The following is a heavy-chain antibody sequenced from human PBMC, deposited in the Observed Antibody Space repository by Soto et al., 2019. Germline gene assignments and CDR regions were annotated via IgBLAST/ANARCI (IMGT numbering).Heavy chain of an antibody. CDR1: GFTFSSYA. D-gene: IGHD3-22*01. CDR2: ISYDGSNK. CDR3: ARGLRNYYDRSGLHY. Sequence: PGGSLRLSCAASGFTFSSYAMHWVRQAPGKGLEWVAIISYDGSNKYYGDSVKGRITISRDNSENTLYLQMNSLRAGDTAVYYCARGLRNYYDRSGLHYWGQGTLVTVSS. J-gene: IGHJ4*02. V-gene: IGHV3-30-3*01.